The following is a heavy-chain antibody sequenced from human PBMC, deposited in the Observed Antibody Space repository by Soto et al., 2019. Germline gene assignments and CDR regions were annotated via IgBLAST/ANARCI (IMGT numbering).Heavy chain of an antibody. CDR1: GFSLTSGVVG. V-gene: IGHV2-5*01. Sequence: QITLKESGPPLVQTTQTLTLTCTFSGFSLTSGVVGVGWIRQPPGEALEWLALIYWNDEQYYNPSLRNRLTITSHTSKTQVVLTMTNMDPVHTATYYCAHRLPGPSGYDVWSQGTTVTVSS. CDR2: IYWNDEQ. D-gene: IGHD6-13*01. CDR3: AHRLPGPSGYDV. J-gene: IGHJ6*02.